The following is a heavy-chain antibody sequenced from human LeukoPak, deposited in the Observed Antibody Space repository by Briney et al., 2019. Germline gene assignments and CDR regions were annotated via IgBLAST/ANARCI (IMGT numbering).Heavy chain of an antibody. CDR3: TRIVDHGYSDL. CDR2: IYYTGRT. Sequence: SETLSLTCSVSGGSTTGYYWSWSRQPPGKGLEWIAYIYYTGRTKYNPSLQSRVTISVDTSEHQVSLRLTSVTSADTAVYYCTRIVDHGYSDLWGQGTLVTVSS. V-gene: IGHV4-59*01. D-gene: IGHD3-22*01. CDR1: GGSTTGYY. J-gene: IGHJ5*02.